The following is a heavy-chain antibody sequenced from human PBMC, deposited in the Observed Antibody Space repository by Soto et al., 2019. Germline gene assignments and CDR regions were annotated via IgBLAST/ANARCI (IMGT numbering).Heavy chain of an antibody. Sequence: QVQLQESGPGLVKPSGTLSLTCAVSGGSISSSNWWSWVRQPPGKGLEWIGEIYHSGSTNYNPSRKSRVTISVDKSKSPFSLKLSSVTAADTAVYYCARDYMVRGVMRWFDPWGQGTLVTVSS. D-gene: IGHD3-10*01. V-gene: IGHV4-4*02. J-gene: IGHJ5*02. CDR1: GGSISSSNW. CDR3: ARDYMVRGVMRWFDP. CDR2: IYHSGST.